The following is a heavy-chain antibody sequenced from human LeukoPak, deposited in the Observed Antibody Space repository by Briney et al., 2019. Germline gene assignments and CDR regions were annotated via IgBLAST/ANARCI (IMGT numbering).Heavy chain of an antibody. V-gene: IGHV4-34*01. J-gene: IGHJ3*02. CDR3: AKSNGYGLIDI. D-gene: IGHD3-22*01. Sequence: SETLSLTCAVYGGSFSDYYWSWIRQAPGKGLEWIGEINHSGGTTYNPSLKSRATISLDTSRNQFSLKLNSVTAADTAVYYCAKSNGYGLIDIWGQGTMVTVSS. CDR1: GGSFSDYY. CDR2: INHSGGT.